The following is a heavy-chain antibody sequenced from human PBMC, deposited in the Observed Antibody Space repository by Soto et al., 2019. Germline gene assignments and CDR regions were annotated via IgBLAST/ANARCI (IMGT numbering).Heavy chain of an antibody. D-gene: IGHD6-13*01. Sequence: GGSLRLSCAASGFTCSRDWMHWVRQAPGKGLVWVSRINSDGSSTSYADSVKGRFTISRDNAKNTLYLQMNSLRAEDTAVYYCARGGHSSSWLLYWGQGTLVTVSS. CDR2: INSDGSST. V-gene: IGHV3-74*01. J-gene: IGHJ4*02. CDR3: ARGGHSSSWLLY. CDR1: GFTCSRDW.